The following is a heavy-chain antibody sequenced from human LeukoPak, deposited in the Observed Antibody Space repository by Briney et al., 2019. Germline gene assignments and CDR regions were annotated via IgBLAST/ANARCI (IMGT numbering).Heavy chain of an antibody. CDR2: IKRKSDGGTT. D-gene: IGHD1-26*01. J-gene: IGHJ4*02. V-gene: IGHV3-15*01. CDR1: GLTFSNAW. CDR3: TTSDYS. Sequence: GGSLRLSCAASGLTFSNAWMSWVRQVPGKGLEWVGRIKRKSDGGTTDYAAPVKGRFTISRDDSKNTLYLQMNSLKTEDTAVYYCTTSDYSWGQGTLVTVSS.